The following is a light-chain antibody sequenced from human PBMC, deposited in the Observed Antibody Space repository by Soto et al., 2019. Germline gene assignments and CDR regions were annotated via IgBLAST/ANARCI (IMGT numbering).Light chain of an antibody. CDR3: QQYNNWPWT. V-gene: IGKV3-15*01. CDR2: DAS. Sequence: IVMTQSPATLSVSPGERATLSCRASQSVSSNLAWYQQKPGQAPRLLIYDASTRATGVPARFSGSGSGTEFTLTISSLQSEDFAVYYCQQYNNWPWTFGQGTKVDIK. J-gene: IGKJ1*01. CDR1: QSVSSN.